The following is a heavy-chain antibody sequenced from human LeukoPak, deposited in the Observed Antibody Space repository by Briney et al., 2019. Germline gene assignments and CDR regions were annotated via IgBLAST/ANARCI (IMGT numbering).Heavy chain of an antibody. CDR1: GYSTSSGYY. J-gene: IGHJ4*02. D-gene: IGHD3-22*01. CDR3: ARAQSYYHSSGYYYASFFDH. CDR2: IYHSGST. Sequence: PSETPSLTCAVSGYSTSSGYYWGWIRQPPGKGLEWIGSIYHSGSTYYNPSLKSRVTISLDTSKNQFSLKLSSVTAADTAVYYCARAQSYYHSSGYYYASFFDHWGQGTLVTVSS. V-gene: IGHV4-38-2*01.